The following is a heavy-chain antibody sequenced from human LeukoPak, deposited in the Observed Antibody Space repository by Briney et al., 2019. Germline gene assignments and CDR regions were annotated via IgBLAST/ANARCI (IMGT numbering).Heavy chain of an antibody. V-gene: IGHV3-73*01. Sequence: PGGSLRLSCAASGFTFSGSAMHWVRQASGKGLEWVGRIRSKANSYAIAYAASVKGRFTISRDDSKNTAYMQMNSLKTEDTAVYYCTRHEGTDWGRLWGQGTMVTVSS. CDR2: IRSKANSYAI. J-gene: IGHJ3*01. CDR1: GFTFSGSA. CDR3: TRHEGTDWGRL. D-gene: IGHD3-16*01.